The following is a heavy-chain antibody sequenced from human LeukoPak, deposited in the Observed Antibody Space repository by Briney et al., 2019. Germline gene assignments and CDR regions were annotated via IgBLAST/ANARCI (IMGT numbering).Heavy chain of an antibody. D-gene: IGHD6-19*01. CDR2: ISAYNGNS. J-gene: IGHJ4*02. CDR3: ARENQWLVQDYFDY. Sequence: ASVKVSRKASGYTFNTYGITWVRQAPGQGLEWMGWISAYNGNSNYAQKLQGRVTMTTDTSTSTAYMELRSLRSDDTAVYYCARENQWLVQDYFDYWGQGTLVTVSS. CDR1: GYTFNTYG. V-gene: IGHV1-18*01.